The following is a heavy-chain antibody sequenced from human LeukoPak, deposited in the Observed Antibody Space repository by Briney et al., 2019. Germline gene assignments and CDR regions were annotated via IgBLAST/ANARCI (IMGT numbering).Heavy chain of an antibody. CDR3: AKEFPTLSSVWSGYYYYYYYGMDV. Sequence: GGSLRLSCAASGFTFSSYGMHWVRQAPGKGLEWVAVISYDGSNKYYADSVKGRFTISRDNSKNTLYLQMNSLRAEDTAVYYCAKEFPTLSSVWSGYYYYYYYGMDVWGQGTTVTVSS. J-gene: IGHJ6*02. D-gene: IGHD3-3*01. V-gene: IGHV3-30*18. CDR2: ISYDGSNK. CDR1: GFTFSSYG.